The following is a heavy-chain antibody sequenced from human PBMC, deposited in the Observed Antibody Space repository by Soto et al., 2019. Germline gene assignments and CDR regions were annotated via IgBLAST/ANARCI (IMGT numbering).Heavy chain of an antibody. CDR1: GFTFSSYG. J-gene: IGHJ4*02. Sequence: GGSLRLSCAASGFTFSSYGMHWVRQAPGKGLEWVAVISYDGSNKYYADSVKGRFTISRDNSKNTLYLQMNSLRAEDTAVYYCAKDRSAAGTAFVNYWGQGTLVTVSS. CDR2: ISYDGSNK. D-gene: IGHD6-13*01. V-gene: IGHV3-30*18. CDR3: AKDRSAAGTAFVNY.